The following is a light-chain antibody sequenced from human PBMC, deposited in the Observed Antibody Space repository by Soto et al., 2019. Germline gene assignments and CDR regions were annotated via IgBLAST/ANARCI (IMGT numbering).Light chain of an antibody. J-gene: IGKJ1*01. V-gene: IGKV3-11*01. Sequence: EVVLTQSPATLSLSPGERATLSCRASQSISTYLAWYQQKPGQAPRLLIYDASNRPTGIPARFSGSGSGTDCTLTITSFEILDFEVCYSQHRDIRLWTFGQGTNVEIK. CDR2: DAS. CDR1: QSISTY. CDR3: QHRDIRLWT.